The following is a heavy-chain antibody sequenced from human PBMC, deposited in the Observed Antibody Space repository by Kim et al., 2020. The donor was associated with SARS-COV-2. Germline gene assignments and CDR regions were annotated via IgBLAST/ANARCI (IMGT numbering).Heavy chain of an antibody. CDR1: GFNVSTRY. CDR2: VYSGGRR. V-gene: IGHV3-53*01. Sequence: GGSLRLSCAGSGFNVSTRYMSWVRQAPGKGLEWVSVVYSGGRRYFADSVMGRFTLSRDSSKNTVFLQMNSLRAEDTAMYYCAGALEGGGRGVFHYWGQGTLVTVSS. D-gene: IGHD3-16*01. CDR3: AGALEGGGRGVFHY. J-gene: IGHJ4*02.